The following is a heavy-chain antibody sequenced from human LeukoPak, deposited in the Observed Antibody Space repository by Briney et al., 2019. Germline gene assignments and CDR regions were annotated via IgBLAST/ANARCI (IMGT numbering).Heavy chain of an antibody. CDR3: ARTVGYLDAFDI. V-gene: IGHV3-21*01. CDR1: GFTFSSYS. Sequence: GGSLRLSCAASGFTFSSYSMNWVRQAPGKGLEWVSSISSSSSYIYYADSVKGRFTISRDNAKYSLYLQMNSLRAEDTAVYYCARTVGYLDAFDIWGQGTMVTVSS. J-gene: IGHJ3*02. D-gene: IGHD3-16*02. CDR2: ISSSSSYI.